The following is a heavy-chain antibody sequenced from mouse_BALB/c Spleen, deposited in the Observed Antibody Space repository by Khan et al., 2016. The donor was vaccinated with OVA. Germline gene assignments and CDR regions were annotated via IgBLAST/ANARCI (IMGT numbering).Heavy chain of an antibody. D-gene: IGHD4-1*01. CDR2: ITNSGST. V-gene: IGHV3-2*02. CDR3: ASELGRYYAMDY. CDR1: GYSITRDYA. J-gene: IGHJ4*01. Sequence: QLEESGPGLVKPSQSLSLTCTVTGYSITRDYAWNWIRQFPGNKLEWMGYITNSGSTNYNPSLKSRISVTRDKSKNQFFLQLNSVTTEDTATYYCASELGRYYAMDYLGQGTSVTVSS.